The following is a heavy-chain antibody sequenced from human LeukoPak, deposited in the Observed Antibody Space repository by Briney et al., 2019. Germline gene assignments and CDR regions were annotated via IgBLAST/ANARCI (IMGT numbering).Heavy chain of an antibody. D-gene: IGHD4-4*01. CDR1: GGSFSGYY. J-gene: IGHJ4*02. CDR3: ARGTAVTTYYFDY. Sequence: SETLSLTCAVYGGSFSGYYWSWIRQPPGKGLEWIGEINHSGSTNYNPSLKSRVTISVDTSKNQFSLKLSSVTAADTAVYYCARGTAVTTYYFDYWGQGTLVTVSS. V-gene: IGHV4-34*01. CDR2: INHSGST.